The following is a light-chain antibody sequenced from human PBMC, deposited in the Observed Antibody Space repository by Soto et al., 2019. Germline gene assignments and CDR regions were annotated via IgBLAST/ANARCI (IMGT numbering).Light chain of an antibody. J-gene: IGKJ4*01. CDR1: QSVSSSY. CDR3: QQYNSWPLT. CDR2: GAS. Sequence: EIVLTQSPGTLSLSPGERATLSCRASQSVSSSYLAWYQQKPGQAPRLLIYGASSRAIGIPDRFSGSGSGTDFTLTISRLEPEDFAVYYCQQYNSWPLTFGGGTKVEIK. V-gene: IGKV3-20*01.